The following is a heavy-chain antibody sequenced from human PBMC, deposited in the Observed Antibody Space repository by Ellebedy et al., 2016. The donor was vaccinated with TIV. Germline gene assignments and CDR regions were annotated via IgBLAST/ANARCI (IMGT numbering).Heavy chain of an antibody. J-gene: IGHJ4*02. V-gene: IGHV4-59*01. CDR2: IYYSWST. CDR1: GDSMSTYY. D-gene: IGHD3-10*01. Sequence: MPSETLSLTCTVSGDSMSTYYWGWIRQRPRQGQELHGNIYYSWSTDYNPSLKSRVTISLDTSKNQFSLTLSSVTAADTAVDYCSRHGLSGIPAVDYWGQGTLVTVSS. CDR3: SRHGLSGIPAVDY.